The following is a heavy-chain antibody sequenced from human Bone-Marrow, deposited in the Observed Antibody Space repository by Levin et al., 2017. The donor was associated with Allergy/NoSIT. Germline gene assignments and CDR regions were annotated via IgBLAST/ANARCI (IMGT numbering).Heavy chain of an antibody. CDR2: ISTKTGIP. V-gene: IGHV7-4-1*02. J-gene: IGHJ6*02. D-gene: IGHD6-19*01. CDR3: ASDITVAGSKAMDV. CDR1: GYTFTNYA. Sequence: GASVKVSCKASGYTFTNYAVNWLRQAPGQGPEWMGWISTKTGIPRYAQGFRGRLDFSLDTSVSTANLQISSLKAEDTAVYYCASDITVAGSKAMDVWGQGTTVTVSS.